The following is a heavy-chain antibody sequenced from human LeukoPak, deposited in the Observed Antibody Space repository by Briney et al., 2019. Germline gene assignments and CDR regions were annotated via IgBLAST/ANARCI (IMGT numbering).Heavy chain of an antibody. CDR3: AKFSGSSWVAYFDY. CDR1: GFTFSTXX. V-gene: IGHV3-23*01. D-gene: IGHD6-6*01. Sequence: ASGFTFSTXXXXXVXXXAGKXXXXXXXXSGSGGGTYYADSVKGRFTISRDNSKNTLYLQLNSLRVEDTAVYYCAKFSGSSWVAYFDYWGQGTLVTVSS. J-gene: IGHJ4*02. CDR2: XSGSGGGT.